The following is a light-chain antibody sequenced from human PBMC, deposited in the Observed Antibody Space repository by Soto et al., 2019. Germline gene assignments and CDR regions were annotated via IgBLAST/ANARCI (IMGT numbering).Light chain of an antibody. Sequence: PGERATLSCRASQSVSSKLAWYQQKPGQSPRLLIYGASTRATGIPARFSGSGSGTEFTLTISSLQYEDFAVYYCQQYNNWPPWTFGQGTKVDIK. CDR3: QQYNNWPPWT. V-gene: IGKV3-15*01. CDR2: GAS. CDR1: QSVSSK. J-gene: IGKJ1*01.